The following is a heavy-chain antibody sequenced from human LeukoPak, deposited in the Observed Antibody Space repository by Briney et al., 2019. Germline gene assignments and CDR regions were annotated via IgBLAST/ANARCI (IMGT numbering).Heavy chain of an antibody. CDR1: GFTFPNSA. CDR2: IVLGAGNT. J-gene: IGHJ5*02. D-gene: IGHD3-3*01. CDR3: AAQRGASLHDFWSTRLFDP. Sequence: SVKVSCKASGFTFPNSAMQWVRQARGQRLEWIGWIVLGAGNTVYSHKFHDRVTITRDVSTNAAYMELDSLGSEDTAVYYCAAQRGASLHDFWSTRLFDPWGQGTLVTVSS. V-gene: IGHV1-58*02.